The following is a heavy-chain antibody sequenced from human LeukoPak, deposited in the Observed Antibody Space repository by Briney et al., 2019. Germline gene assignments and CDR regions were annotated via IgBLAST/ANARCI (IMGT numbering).Heavy chain of an antibody. CDR2: ISSSSYI. CDR1: GFTFSDYS. Sequence: GGSLRLSCAASGFTFSDYSMNWVRQAPGKGLEWVSSISSSSYIHYADSVKGRFTISRDNAKNSLFLQMNSLRAEDTAVYYCARDFYGSGSLDYWGQGTLVTVSS. V-gene: IGHV3-21*01. D-gene: IGHD3-10*01. J-gene: IGHJ4*02. CDR3: ARDFYGSGSLDY.